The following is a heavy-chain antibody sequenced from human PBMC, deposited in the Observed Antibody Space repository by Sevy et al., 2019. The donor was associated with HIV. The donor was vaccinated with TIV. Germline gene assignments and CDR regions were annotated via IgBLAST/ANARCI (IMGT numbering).Heavy chain of an antibody. V-gene: IGHV3-30*18. Sequence: GGSLRLSCAASGFTFKYHGMDWVRQAPGKGLEWLSLISIDGSNKYYADSVKGRFTISRDNAKNTVSVQMNSLRPEDTATYYCAKDGGHIDIDYWGQGILVTVSS. CDR1: GFTFKYHG. J-gene: IGHJ4*02. D-gene: IGHD2-15*01. CDR2: ISIDGSNK. CDR3: AKDGGHIDIDY.